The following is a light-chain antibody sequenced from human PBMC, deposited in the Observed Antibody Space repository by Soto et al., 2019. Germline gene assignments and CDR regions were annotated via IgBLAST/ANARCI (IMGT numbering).Light chain of an antibody. CDR1: QSVGNR. CDR2: GAS. Sequence: EIVMTQSPATLSVSPGERATLSCRASQSVGNRLAWYQQKPGQPPRLLIYGASTRATDIPARFSGRGSGTEFTLTISSLQSEDFAGYYCQQYNNWPPMYTFGQGTKLEIK. CDR3: QQYNNWPPMYT. V-gene: IGKV3D-15*01. J-gene: IGKJ2*01.